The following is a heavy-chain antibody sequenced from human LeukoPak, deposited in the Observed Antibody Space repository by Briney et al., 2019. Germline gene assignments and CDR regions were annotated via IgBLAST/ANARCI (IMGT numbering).Heavy chain of an antibody. D-gene: IGHD4-11*01. V-gene: IGHV1-46*01. J-gene: IGHJ6*02. CDR2: INPSGGST. CDR3: ARRTPDYKYYYYYGMDV. Sequence: GASVKVSCKASGYTFTSYYMHWVRQAPGQGLEWMGIINPSGGSTSYAQKFQGRVTMTRDTSTSTVYMELSSLRSEDTAVYYCARRTPDYKYYYYYGMDVWGQGTTVTVSS. CDR1: GYTFTSYY.